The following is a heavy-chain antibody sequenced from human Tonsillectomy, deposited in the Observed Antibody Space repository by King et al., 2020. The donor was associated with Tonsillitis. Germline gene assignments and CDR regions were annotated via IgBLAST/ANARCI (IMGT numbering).Heavy chain of an antibody. CDR1: GFTFDDYA. D-gene: IGHD3-22*01. CDR2: ISWNSGST. J-gene: IGHJ4*02. CDR3: AKDVAPLYYYDSSGYFNY. V-gene: IGHV3-9*01. Sequence: VQLVESGGGSVQPGRSLRLSCAASGFTFDDYAMHWVRQAPGKGLEWVSGISWNSGSTGYADSVKGRFTISRDNAKNSLYLQMNSLRAEDTALYYCAKDVAPLYYYDSSGYFNYWGQGTLVTVSS.